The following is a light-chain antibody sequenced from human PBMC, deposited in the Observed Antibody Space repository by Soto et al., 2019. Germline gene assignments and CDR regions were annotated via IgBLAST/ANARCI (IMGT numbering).Light chain of an antibody. V-gene: IGKV1-9*01. CDR3: QQVKNNLPLT. CDR1: QDISHY. J-gene: IGKJ4*01. CDR2: EAS. Sequence: DIQLTQSPSSLSAFVGDRVNITCRASQDISHYVAWYQQKPGKAPKVLIYEASTLQSGVPSRFSGSGSGTDFTLTISSLQPEDFATYYCQQVKNNLPLTFGGGTKVEIK.